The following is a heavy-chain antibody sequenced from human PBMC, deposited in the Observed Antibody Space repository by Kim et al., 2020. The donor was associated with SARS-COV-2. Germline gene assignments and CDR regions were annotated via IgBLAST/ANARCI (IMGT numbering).Heavy chain of an antibody. CDR2: IGGSGDVS. CDR1: EITFGTYA. Sequence: GGSLRLSCVASEITFGTYAMNWVRQAPGKGLEWVSGIGGSGDVSYYADSVKGRFTISRDNSENTLYLQMNSLRAEDTAKYFCAKSFSGDTKRHAFDVWGQGTVVIVSS. J-gene: IGHJ3*01. CDR3: AKSFSGDTKRHAFDV. D-gene: IGHD2-21*02. V-gene: IGHV3-23*01.